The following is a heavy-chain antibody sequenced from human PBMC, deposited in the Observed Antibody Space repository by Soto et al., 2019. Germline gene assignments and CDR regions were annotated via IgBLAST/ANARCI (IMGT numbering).Heavy chain of an antibody. CDR3: ARDSIVLMLYAPDFDY. V-gene: IGHV3-7*01. Sequence: EVQLVESGGGLVQPGGSLRLSCAASGFTFSSYWMSWVRQAPGKGLEWVANIKQDGSEKYYVDSVKGRFTISRDNAKNSLYLQMNSLRAEDTAVYYCARDSIVLMLYAPDFDYWGQGTLVTVSS. CDR1: GFTFSSYW. CDR2: IKQDGSEK. J-gene: IGHJ4*02. D-gene: IGHD2-8*01.